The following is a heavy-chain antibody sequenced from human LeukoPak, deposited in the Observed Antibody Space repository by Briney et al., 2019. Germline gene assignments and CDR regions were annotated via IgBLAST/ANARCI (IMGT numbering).Heavy chain of an antibody. CDR1: GFTFSSYG. D-gene: IGHD3-10*01. Sequence: GGSLRLSCAASGFTFSSYGMHWVRQAPGKGLEWVAVISYDGSNKFYADSVKGRFTISRDNSKNTLYLQMSSLSAEDTAVYYCARTTTPHYYGSGSYALGYWGQGTLVTVPS. CDR3: ARTTTPHYYGSGSYALGY. CDR2: ISYDGSNK. J-gene: IGHJ4*02. V-gene: IGHV3-30*03.